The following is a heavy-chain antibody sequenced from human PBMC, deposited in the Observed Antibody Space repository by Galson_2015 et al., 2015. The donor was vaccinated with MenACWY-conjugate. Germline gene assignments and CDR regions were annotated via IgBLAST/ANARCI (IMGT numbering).Heavy chain of an antibody. Sequence: SLRLSCAASGFTFSTFGMSWVRQAPGKGLEWVSAISTSGSRTYYADSVKGQFTISRDNSENTLYLQMNSLRAEDTAVYYCAKASFGVTIGEVFAFDSWGQGTMITVSS. J-gene: IGHJ3*01. V-gene: IGHV3-23*01. CDR1: GFTFSTFG. CDR3: AKASFGVTIGEVFAFDS. CDR2: ISTSGSRT. D-gene: IGHD3-3*01.